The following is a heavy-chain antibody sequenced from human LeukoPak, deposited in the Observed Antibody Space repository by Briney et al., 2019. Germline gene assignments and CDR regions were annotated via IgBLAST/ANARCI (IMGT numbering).Heavy chain of an antibody. J-gene: IGHJ6*03. CDR1: GFTFSSYA. D-gene: IGHD6-6*01. CDR3: ARSYSSSYQNYMDV. Sequence: PGRSLRLSCAASGFTFSSYAMRWVRQAPGKGLEWVAVISYDGSNKYYADSVKGRFTISRDNSKNTLYLQMNSLRAEDTAVYYCARSYSSSYQNYMDVWGKGTTVTVSS. CDR2: ISYDGSNK. V-gene: IGHV3-30-3*01.